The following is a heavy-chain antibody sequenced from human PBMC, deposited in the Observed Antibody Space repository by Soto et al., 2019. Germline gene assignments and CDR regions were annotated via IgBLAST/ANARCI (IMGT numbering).Heavy chain of an antibody. CDR3: ARDPSFGDYGVSYYYFDY. CDR2: ISAYNGNT. CDR1: GYTFTSYG. D-gene: IGHD4-17*01. J-gene: IGHJ4*02. V-gene: IGHV1-18*01. Sequence: GASVKVSCKASGYTFTSYGISWVRQAPGQGLEWMGWISAYNGNTNYAQKLQGRVTMTTDTSTSTAYMELRSLRSDDTAVYYCARDPSFGDYGVSYYYFDYWGQGTLVTVSS.